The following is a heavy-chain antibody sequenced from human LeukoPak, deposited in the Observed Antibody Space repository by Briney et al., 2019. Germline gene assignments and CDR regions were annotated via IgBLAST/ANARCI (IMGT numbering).Heavy chain of an antibody. J-gene: IGHJ4*02. Sequence: GGSLRLSCAASGFTFSSYAMRWVRQAPGKGLEWVSAISGSGGSTYYADSVKGRFTVSRDNSKNTLYLQMNSLRAEDTAVYYCAKILRFLEWLLPPLDYWGQGTLVTVSS. CDR1: GFTFSSYA. CDR3: AKILRFLEWLLPPLDY. D-gene: IGHD3-3*01. CDR2: ISGSGGST. V-gene: IGHV3-23*01.